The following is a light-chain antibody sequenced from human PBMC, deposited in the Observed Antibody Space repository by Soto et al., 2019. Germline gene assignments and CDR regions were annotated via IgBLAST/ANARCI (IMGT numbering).Light chain of an antibody. V-gene: IGKV3-20*01. J-gene: IGKJ1*01. CDR3: QQYHNSPLT. Sequence: PGERAPLSCRASQSVSSNYLAWYQQKPGQAPRVLIYGASSRTTGIPDRFSGSGSGTDFTLTISRLEPEDFAVYYCQQYHNSPLTFGQGTKVDIK. CDR1: QSVSSNY. CDR2: GAS.